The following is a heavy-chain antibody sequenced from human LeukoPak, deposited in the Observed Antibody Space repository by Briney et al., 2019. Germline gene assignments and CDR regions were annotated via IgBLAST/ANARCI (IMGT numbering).Heavy chain of an antibody. CDR3: ARHVNSNGSPSDY. CDR2: IYYIGST. Sequence: PSETLSLTCTVSGGSISSTRYYWGWIRQPPGKGQEWIGSIYYIGSTYYNPSLKGRVTISVDTSKNQFSLKLRSVTAADTAVYYCARHVNSNGSPSDYWGQGTLVTVSS. V-gene: IGHV4-39*01. CDR1: GGSISSTRYY. J-gene: IGHJ4*02. D-gene: IGHD1-26*01.